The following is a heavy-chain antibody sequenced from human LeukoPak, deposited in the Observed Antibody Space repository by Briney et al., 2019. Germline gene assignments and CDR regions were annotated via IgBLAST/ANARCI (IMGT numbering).Heavy chain of an antibody. V-gene: IGHV4-59*08. J-gene: IGHJ5*02. Sequence: SETLSLTCTVFGGSLSSYYWGWIRQPPGKGLEWIGYIYYSGSTNYNPSLKSRVTISVDTSKNQFSLKLSSVTAADTAVYYCARHERSYGWFDPWGQGTLVTVSS. D-gene: IGHD4-17*01. CDR1: GGSLSSYY. CDR3: ARHERSYGWFDP. CDR2: IYYSGST.